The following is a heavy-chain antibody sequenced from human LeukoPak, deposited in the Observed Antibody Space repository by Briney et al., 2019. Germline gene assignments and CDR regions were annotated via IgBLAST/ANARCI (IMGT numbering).Heavy chain of an antibody. CDR2: INHSGST. CDR3: TYPRAFDY. Sequence: SETLSLTCAVYGGSFSGYYWSWIRQPPGKGLEWIGEINHSGSTNYNPSLKSRVTISVDTSKNQFSLKLSPVTAADTAVYYCTYPRAFDYWGQGTLVTVSS. CDR1: GGSFSGYY. V-gene: IGHV4-34*01. J-gene: IGHJ4*02.